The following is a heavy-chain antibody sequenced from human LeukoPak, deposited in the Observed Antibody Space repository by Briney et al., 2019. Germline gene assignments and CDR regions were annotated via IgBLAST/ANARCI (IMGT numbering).Heavy chain of an antibody. CDR1: GGSISSSSYY. J-gene: IGHJ5*02. D-gene: IGHD3-22*01. CDR2: IYYSGSV. V-gene: IGHV4-39*01. CDR3: ARRMIGIRFDP. Sequence: LETLSLTCTVSGGSISSSSYYWGWIRQPPGKRLEWIASIYYSGSVHYNPSLKSRVTMSVDTSKNQFSLNLRSVTAADTAVYYCARRMIGIRFDPWGQGTLVTAS.